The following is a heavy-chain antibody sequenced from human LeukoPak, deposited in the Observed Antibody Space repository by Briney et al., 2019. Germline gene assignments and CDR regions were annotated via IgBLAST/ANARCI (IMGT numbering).Heavy chain of an antibody. CDR2: IKQEGGEK. Sequence: QTGGSLRLSCAASGFTFSSYWMSWVRQAPGKGLEGVANIKQEGGEKYYVDSVKGRFTISRDNAKNALYLQMNSLRAEDTAVYYCAELGITMIGGVWGKGTTVTISS. CDR1: GFTFSSYW. CDR3: AELGITMIGGV. D-gene: IGHD3-10*02. J-gene: IGHJ6*03. V-gene: IGHV3-7*01.